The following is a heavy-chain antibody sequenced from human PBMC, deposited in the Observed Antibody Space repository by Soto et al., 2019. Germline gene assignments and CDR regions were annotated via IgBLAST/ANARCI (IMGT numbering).Heavy chain of an antibody. CDR1: GFTFSSYA. V-gene: IGHV3-23*01. CDR2: ISGSGGST. J-gene: IGHJ6*02. D-gene: IGHD6-19*01. CDR3: AKDVAVAGDNGMDV. Sequence: GGSLRLSCAASGFTFSSYAMSWVRQAPGKGLEWVSAISGSGGSTYYADSVKGRFTISRDNSKNTLYLQMNSLRAEDTALYYCAKDVAVAGDNGMDVWGQGTTVTVSS.